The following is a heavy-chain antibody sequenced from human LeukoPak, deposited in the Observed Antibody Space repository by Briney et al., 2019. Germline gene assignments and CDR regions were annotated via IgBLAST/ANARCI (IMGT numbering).Heavy chain of an antibody. CDR3: ARPLGAVYSSGWFDP. D-gene: IGHD6-19*01. CDR2: ISAYNGNT. CDR1: GYTSTSYG. V-gene: IGHV1-18*01. Sequence: ASVKVSCKASGYTSTSYGISWVRQAPGQGLEWMGWISAYNGNTNYAQKFQGRVTMTTDTSTSTAYMELRSLRSDDTAVYYCARPLGAVYSSGWFDPWGQGTLVTVSS. J-gene: IGHJ5*02.